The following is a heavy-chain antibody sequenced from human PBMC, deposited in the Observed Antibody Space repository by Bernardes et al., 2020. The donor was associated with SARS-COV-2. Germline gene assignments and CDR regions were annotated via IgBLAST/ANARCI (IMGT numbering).Heavy chain of an antibody. D-gene: IGHD4-17*01. Sequence: SETLSLTCSVSGASIGRGYYWSWIRQFPGKGLEWLGYVYYSGSTYYNPSLKSRVTISVDTSKNQFSLKLSSVTAADTAVYYCARRGDYAWDYYGMDVWGQGTTVTVSS. J-gene: IGHJ6*02. V-gene: IGHV4-39*01. CDR1: GASIGRGYY. CDR3: ARRGDYAWDYYGMDV. CDR2: VYYSGST.